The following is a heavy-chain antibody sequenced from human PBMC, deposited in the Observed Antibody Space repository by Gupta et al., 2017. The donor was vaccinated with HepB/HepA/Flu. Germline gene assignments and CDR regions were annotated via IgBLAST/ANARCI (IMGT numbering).Heavy chain of an antibody. D-gene: IGHD2-2*01. CDR2: ISHSGNT. J-gene: IGHJ5*02. Sequence: QVQLQESGPGLVKPSDPLSLTCAVSGYSISSNHLWGWIRQPPGKGLEWIGYISHSGNTYYNASLTSRVTMSIDTSKNQFSLKLNSVTAVDTAMYYCARMYCPTSCSQGGGFDPWGQGILVTVSS. CDR1: GYSISSNHL. V-gene: IGHV4-28*01. CDR3: ARMYCPTSCSQGGGFDP.